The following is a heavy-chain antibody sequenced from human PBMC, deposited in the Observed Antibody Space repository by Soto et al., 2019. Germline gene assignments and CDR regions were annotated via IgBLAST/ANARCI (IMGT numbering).Heavy chain of an antibody. V-gene: IGHV1-2*04. J-gene: IGHJ6*03. CDR1: GYTFTGYY. D-gene: IGHD1-7*01. CDR2: INPNSGGT. CDR3: ARGGITGTTFGAYYYYYYMDV. Sequence: QVQLVQSGAEVKKPGASVKVSCKASGYTFTGYYMHWVRQAPGQGLEWMGWINPNSGGTNYAQKFQGWVTMTRDTSISTAYMELSRLRSDDTAVYYCARGGITGTTFGAYYYYYYMDVWGNGTTVTVSS.